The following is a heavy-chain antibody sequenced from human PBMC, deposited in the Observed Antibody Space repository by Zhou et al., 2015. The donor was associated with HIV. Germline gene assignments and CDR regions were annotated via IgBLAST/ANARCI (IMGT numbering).Heavy chain of an antibody. CDR2: ITPSFGIS. CDR3: ARGETGYCSSTSCPSYYYYYYMDV. CDR1: GVTFSTYN. Sequence: QVQLVQSGAEVKKPGSSAKVSCRASGVTFSTYNIHWLRQAPGQGLEWMGRITPSFGISTYAPRFQGRVVITADKSTNTAYMELSSLRSEDTAVYYCARGETGYCSSTSCPSYYYYYYMDVWGKGTTVTVSS. D-gene: IGHD2-2*03. J-gene: IGHJ6*03. V-gene: IGHV1-69*02.